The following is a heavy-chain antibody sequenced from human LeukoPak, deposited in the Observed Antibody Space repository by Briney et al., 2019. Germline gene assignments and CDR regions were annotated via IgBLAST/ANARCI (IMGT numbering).Heavy chain of an antibody. J-gene: IGHJ5*01. CDR3: AKDGGSWEQPHWFDS. Sequence: GASVKVSCKASGYTFTGSYIHWVRQAPGQGLECMGWINSNTGATKYAQKFQDRVTMTRDTATSTVYMELSSLTSDDTAEYYCAKDGGSWEQPHWFDSWGQGTLVTVSS. D-gene: IGHD1-26*01. CDR1: GYTFTGSY. CDR2: INSNTGAT. V-gene: IGHV1-2*02.